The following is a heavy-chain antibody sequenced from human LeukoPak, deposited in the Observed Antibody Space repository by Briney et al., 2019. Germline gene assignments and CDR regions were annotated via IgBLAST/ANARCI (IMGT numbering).Heavy chain of an antibody. CDR2: ISSSGSAI. V-gene: IGHV3-48*03. CDR1: GFTFSSYE. D-gene: IGHD6-19*01. J-gene: IGHJ4*02. CDR3: AKDFKSSGWYVLPYFDY. Sequence: PGGSLRLSCAASGFTFSSYEMNWVRQAPGKGLEWVSYISSSGSAIMYADSVKGRFTISRDNSKNTLYLQMSSLRAEDTAVYYCAKDFKSSGWYVLPYFDYWGQGTLVTVSS.